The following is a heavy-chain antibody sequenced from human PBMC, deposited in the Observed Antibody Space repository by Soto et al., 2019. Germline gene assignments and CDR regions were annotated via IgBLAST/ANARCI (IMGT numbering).Heavy chain of an antibody. V-gene: IGHV4-34*01. D-gene: IGHD1-1*01. Sequence: SETLSLTCAVYGGSFSGYYWSWIRQPPGKGLEWIGEINHSGSTNYNPSLKSRVTISVDTSKNQFSLKLSSVTAADTAVYYCARAPIPGTYYYMDVWGKGTTVTVSS. J-gene: IGHJ6*03. CDR1: GGSFSGYY. CDR3: ARAPIPGTYYYMDV. CDR2: INHSGST.